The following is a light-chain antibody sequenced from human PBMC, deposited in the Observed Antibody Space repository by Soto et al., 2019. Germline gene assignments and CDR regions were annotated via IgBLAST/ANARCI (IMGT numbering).Light chain of an antibody. CDR2: AAS. Sequence: EIVLTQSPGTLSLSPGERATLSCRASQSVSSSFLAWYQRKPGQAPRLLIYAASSRATGIPDRFSGSGSGTAFTLTISRLEPEDFAVYYCQQYGSSPGALTFGGGTKVEIK. V-gene: IGKV3-20*01. CDR3: QQYGSSPGALT. CDR1: QSVSSSF. J-gene: IGKJ4*01.